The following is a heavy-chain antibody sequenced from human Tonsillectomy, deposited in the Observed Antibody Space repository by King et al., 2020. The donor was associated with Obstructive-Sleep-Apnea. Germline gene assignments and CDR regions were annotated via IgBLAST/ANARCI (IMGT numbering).Heavy chain of an antibody. D-gene: IGHD3-16*01. CDR2: LYSDGST. J-gene: IGHJ3*01. Sequence: VQLVESGGALVQPGGSLRLSCAASGFDVGSHYMNWVRQASGKGLEWVSVLYSDGSTYYADSVKGRFTISSDNSKNTLFLQMNSLRAEDTAVYFCARDWVFRFGELNDAFDLWGQGTIVTVSS. V-gene: IGHV3-66*01. CDR1: GFDVGSHY. CDR3: ARDWVFRFGELNDAFDL.